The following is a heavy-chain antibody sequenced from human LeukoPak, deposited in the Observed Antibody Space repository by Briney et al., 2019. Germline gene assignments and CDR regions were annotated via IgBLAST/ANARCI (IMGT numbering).Heavy chain of an antibody. CDR1: GGSISSHY. CDR3: VRRVDFDY. J-gene: IGHJ4*02. V-gene: IGHV4-59*08. D-gene: IGHD5-12*01. CDR2: IHYSGTT. Sequence: PSETLSLTCTVSGGSISSHYWSWIRQPPGKGLEWIGYIHYSGTTNYNPSLKSRVSISADTSENQMSLRLSSVTAADTAVYYCVRRVDFDYWGQGTLVTVSS.